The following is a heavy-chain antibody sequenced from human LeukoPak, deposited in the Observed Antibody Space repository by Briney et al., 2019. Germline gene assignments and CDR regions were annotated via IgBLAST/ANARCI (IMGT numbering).Heavy chain of an antibody. J-gene: IGHJ4*02. CDR3: ARGSSSGCSFDY. D-gene: IGHD6-19*01. CDR2: INHSGST. V-gene: IGHV4-34*01. CDR1: GGSFSGYH. Sequence: SETLSLTCAVYGGSFSGYHWSWIRQPPGKGLEWIGEINHSGSTNYNPSLKSRVTISVDTSKNQFSLKLSSVTAADTAVYYCARGSSSGCSFDYWGQGTLVTVSS.